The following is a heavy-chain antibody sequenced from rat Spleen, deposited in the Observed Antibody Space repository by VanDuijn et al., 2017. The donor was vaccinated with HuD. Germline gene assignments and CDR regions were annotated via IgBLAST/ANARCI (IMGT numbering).Heavy chain of an antibody. CDR2: VSSGGNT. J-gene: IGHJ3*01. CDR3: TREGYNNWGAFAY. CDR1: GFSLSNYG. D-gene: IGHD1-10*01. V-gene: IGHV2S8*01. Sequence: QVQLKESGPDLVQPSQTLSLTCTVSGFSLSNYGVSWVRQPPGKGLEWIAAVSSGGNTYYDSTLKSRLSISRDTSKSQVFLKIYSLQTEDTAIYFCTREGYNNWGAFAYWGQGTLVTVSS.